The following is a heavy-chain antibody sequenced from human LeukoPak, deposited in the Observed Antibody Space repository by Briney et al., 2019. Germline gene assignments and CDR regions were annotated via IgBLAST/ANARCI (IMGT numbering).Heavy chain of an antibody. CDR1: GGTFSSYA. V-gene: IGHV1-69*04. D-gene: IGHD1-26*01. J-gene: IGHJ4*02. CDR2: IIPILGIA. CDR3: ASQPGGGSYYN. Sequence: GASVKVSCKASGGTFSSYAISWVRQAPGQGLEWMGRIIPILGIANYAQKFQGRVTITADKSTSTAYMELSSLRSEDTAVYYCASQPGGGSYYNWGQGTLVTVSS.